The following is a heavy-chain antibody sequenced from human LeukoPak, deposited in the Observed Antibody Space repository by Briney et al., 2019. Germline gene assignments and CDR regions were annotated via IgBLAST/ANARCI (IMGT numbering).Heavy chain of an antibody. D-gene: IGHD3/OR15-3a*01. CDR1: GFTFSNFA. Sequence: VGSLRLSCAASGFTFSNFAMSWVRHAPGKGLESVSAISGSGGSTYYADSVKGRFTMSRDNSKNTLYLQMNRLSAEDTAVYYCAKSWAGYYFDYWGQGTLVTVSS. CDR2: ISGSGGST. V-gene: IGHV3-23*01. J-gene: IGHJ4*02. CDR3: AKSWAGYYFDY.